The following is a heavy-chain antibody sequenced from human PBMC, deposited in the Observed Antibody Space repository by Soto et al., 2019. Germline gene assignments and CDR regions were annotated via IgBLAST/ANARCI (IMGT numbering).Heavy chain of an antibody. CDR1: GGSISSSSYY. Sequence: QLQLQESGPGLVKPSETLSLTCTVSGGSISSSSYYWGWIRQPPGKGLEWIGSIYYSGSTYYNPSLKSRVTISVDTSKNQFPLKLSSVTAADTAVYYCARRIVVVPAAMKEFDYWGQGTLVTVSS. V-gene: IGHV4-39*01. J-gene: IGHJ4*02. D-gene: IGHD2-2*01. CDR3: ARRIVVVPAAMKEFDY. CDR2: IYYSGST.